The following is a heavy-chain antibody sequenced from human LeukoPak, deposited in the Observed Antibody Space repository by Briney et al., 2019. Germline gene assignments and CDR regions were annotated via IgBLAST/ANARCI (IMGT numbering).Heavy chain of an antibody. J-gene: IGHJ4*02. V-gene: IGHV3-30*18. CDR1: GFTFSSYG. D-gene: IGHD6-19*01. CDR3: AKDGSDSSSFDY. Sequence: GGSLRLSCAASGFTFSSYGMHWVRQAPGKGLEWVAVISYDGSNKYCADSVKGRFTISRDNSKNTLYLQMNSLRAEDTAVYYCAKDGSDSSSFDYWGQGTLVTVSS. CDR2: ISYDGSNK.